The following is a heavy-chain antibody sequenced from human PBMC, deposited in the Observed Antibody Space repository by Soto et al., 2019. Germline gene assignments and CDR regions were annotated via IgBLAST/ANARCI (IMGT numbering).Heavy chain of an antibody. D-gene: IGHD4-17*01. V-gene: IGHV3-7*03. CDR1: GYTLSNKY. Sequence: WGCLRLSCRASGYTLSNKYILWARQARGKGLEWVANIRQDGGEKYYVDSVNGRFTISRDNTQNSMYHQMNSLRPEDTAVYYCASAPHYGPHIDYWGHGILVTVSS. J-gene: IGHJ4*03. CDR3: ASAPHYGPHIDY. CDR2: IRQDGGEK.